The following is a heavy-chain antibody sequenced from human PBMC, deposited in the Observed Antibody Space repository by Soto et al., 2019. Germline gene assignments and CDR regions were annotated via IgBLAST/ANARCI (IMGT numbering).Heavy chain of an antibody. CDR1: GYSFTSYW. V-gene: IGHV5-51*01. J-gene: IGHJ6*02. CDR3: ARRGATEYYYYYGMDV. Sequence: PVESLKISCKGSGYSFTSYWIGWVRQMPGKGLEWMGIIYPGDSDTRYSPSFQGQVTISADKSISTAYLQWSSLKASDTAMYYCARRGATEYYYYYGMDVWGQGTTVTVSS. D-gene: IGHD1-26*01. CDR2: IYPGDSDT.